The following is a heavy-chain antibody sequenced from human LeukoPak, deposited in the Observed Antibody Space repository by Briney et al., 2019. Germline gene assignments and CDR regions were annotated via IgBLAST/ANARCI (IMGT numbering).Heavy chain of an antibody. CDR1: GFTVSSSY. V-gene: IGHV3-53*01. CDR3: ARFRTWGDKAFDY. D-gene: IGHD2-21*02. J-gene: IGHJ4*02. Sequence: GGSLRLSCAASGFTVSSSYMSWVRQAPGKGLEWVSVFYSGGKTYYTDSVKGRFTISRDSAKNSLYLQMNSLRAEDTAVYYCARFRTWGDKAFDYWGQGTLVTVSS. CDR2: FYSGGKT.